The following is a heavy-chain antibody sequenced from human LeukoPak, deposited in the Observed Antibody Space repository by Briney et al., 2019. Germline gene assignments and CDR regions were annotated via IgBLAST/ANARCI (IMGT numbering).Heavy chain of an antibody. V-gene: IGHV3-33*08. CDR2: IWSDGSNK. CDR3: ARVGVVVPAAPKDAFDI. D-gene: IGHD2-2*01. J-gene: IGHJ3*02. Sequence: PGRSLRLSCAASGFTFSSYAMHWVRQAPGKGLEWVAVIWSDGSNKYYADSVKGRFTISRDNSKNTLYLQMNSLRAEDTAVYYCARVGVVVPAAPKDAFDIWGQGTMVPVSS. CDR1: GFTFSSYA.